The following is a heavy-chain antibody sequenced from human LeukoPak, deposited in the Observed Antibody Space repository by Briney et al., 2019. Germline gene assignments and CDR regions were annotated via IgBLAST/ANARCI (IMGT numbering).Heavy chain of an antibody. Sequence: SSETLSLTCTVSGGSISSSYYYWGWIRQPPGKGLEWVANIKQDGSEKYYVDSVKGRFTISRDNAKNSLYLQMNSLRAEDTAVYYCARATGSTYYYDNSGYYLDYWGQGTLVTVSS. CDR3: ARATGSTYYYDNSGYYLDY. CDR1: GGSISSSYYY. CDR2: IKQDGSEK. J-gene: IGHJ4*02. D-gene: IGHD3-22*01. V-gene: IGHV3-7*01.